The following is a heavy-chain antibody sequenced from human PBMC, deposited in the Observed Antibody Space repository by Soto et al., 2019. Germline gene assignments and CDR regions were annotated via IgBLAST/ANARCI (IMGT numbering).Heavy chain of an antibody. J-gene: IGHJ5*02. CDR1: GGSINSTTYY. CDR3: ARHIGYTSGGWFDP. CDR2: IHYSGRS. D-gene: IGHD6-19*01. V-gene: IGHV4-39*01. Sequence: QLQLQESGPGLVKPSETLSLTCTVSGGSINSTTYYWDWIRQPPGKGLEWVGSIHYSGRSYYNPSLNSRVTISVDTPRNQFSLRLISVTAADMGVYYCARHIGYTSGGWFDPWGQGSLVTVSS.